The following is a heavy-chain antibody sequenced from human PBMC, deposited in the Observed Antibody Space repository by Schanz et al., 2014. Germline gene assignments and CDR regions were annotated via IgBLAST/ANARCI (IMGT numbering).Heavy chain of an antibody. D-gene: IGHD3-22*01. CDR1: GFTFSSYW. V-gene: IGHV3-23*04. J-gene: IGHJ6*02. Sequence: EVRLVESGGGLVQSGGSLRLSCAASGFTFSSYWMHWVRQAPGKGLEWVAGISGSGGSTDYADSVKGRFIIPRDNSKNTLYLQMNSLRAEDTAVYYCAKIRYDSSGYYLPYYGMDVWGQGTTVIVSS. CDR3: AKIRYDSSGYYLPYYGMDV. CDR2: ISGSGGST.